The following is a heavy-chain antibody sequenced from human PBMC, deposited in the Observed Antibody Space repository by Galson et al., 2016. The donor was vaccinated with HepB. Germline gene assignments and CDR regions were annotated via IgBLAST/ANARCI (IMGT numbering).Heavy chain of an antibody. CDR2: IDPRDSYT. D-gene: IGHD1-26*01. J-gene: IGHJ6*02. V-gene: IGHV5-10-1*01. Sequence: QSGAEVKKPGEPLRISCQGSGYSFVNHWITWVRQMPGKGLELMGRIDPRDSYTHYSPSFEGHVTISADQSSNTAYLQWTRLAASDTAIHYCATYRSSLAAPCPTSPFSYYYGLDVWGRGTTVTVSS. CDR1: GYSFVNHW. CDR3: ATYRSSLAAPCPTSPFSYYYGLDV.